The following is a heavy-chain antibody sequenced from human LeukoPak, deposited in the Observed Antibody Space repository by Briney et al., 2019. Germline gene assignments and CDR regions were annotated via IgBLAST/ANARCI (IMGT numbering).Heavy chain of an antibody. Sequence: PSETLSLTCAVYGGSFSGYYWSWIRQPPGKGLEWIGEINHSGSTNYNPSLKSRVTISVDTSKNQFSLKLSSVTAADTAVYYCARLEPTPPMGDWFDPWGQGTLVTVSS. CDR2: INHSGST. V-gene: IGHV4-34*01. D-gene: IGHD1-26*01. CDR3: ARLEPTPPMGDWFDP. J-gene: IGHJ5*02. CDR1: GGSFSGYY.